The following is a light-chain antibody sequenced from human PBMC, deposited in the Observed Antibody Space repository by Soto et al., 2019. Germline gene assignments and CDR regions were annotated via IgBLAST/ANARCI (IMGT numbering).Light chain of an antibody. CDR2: DAS. Sequence: EIVLTQSPGTLSLSPGERATLSCRASQSVSSSYLAWYQQKPGQAPRLLIYDASSRATGIPDRFSGSGSGTDFTLTIRRLETEDFAVEYCQQYGSATGYTFGQGTKLEIK. CDR1: QSVSSSY. V-gene: IGKV3-20*01. CDR3: QQYGSATGYT. J-gene: IGKJ2*01.